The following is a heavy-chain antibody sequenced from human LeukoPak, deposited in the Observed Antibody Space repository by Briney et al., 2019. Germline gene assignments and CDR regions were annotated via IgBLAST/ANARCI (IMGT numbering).Heavy chain of an antibody. CDR1: GGSFSGYY. CDR3: ARIEYSSSSCDY. D-gene: IGHD6-6*01. CDR2: INHSGST. J-gene: IGHJ4*02. V-gene: IGHV4-34*01. Sequence: SETLSLTCAVYGGSFSGYYWSWIRQPPGKGLEWIGEINHSGSTYYDPSLKSRVTISVDTSKNQFSLKLSSVTAADTAVYYCARIEYSSSSCDYWGQGTLVTVSS.